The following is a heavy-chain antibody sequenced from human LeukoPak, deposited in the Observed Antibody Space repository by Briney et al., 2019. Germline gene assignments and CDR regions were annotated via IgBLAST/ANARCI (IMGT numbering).Heavy chain of an antibody. Sequence: GGSLRLSCVVSGVTFNRCWMNWVRQAPGKGLEWVAHINPDGRDTYYVDSVKGRFTISRDNAKNSLYLQMNSLRAEDTALYHCASIGYCSSTSCAPIPWGQGTLVTVSS. CDR3: ASIGYCSSTSCAPIP. J-gene: IGHJ5*02. D-gene: IGHD2-2*01. V-gene: IGHV3-7*03. CDR2: INPDGRDT. CDR1: GVTFNRCW.